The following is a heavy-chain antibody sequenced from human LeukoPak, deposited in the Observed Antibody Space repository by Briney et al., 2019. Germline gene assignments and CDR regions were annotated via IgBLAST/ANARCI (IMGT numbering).Heavy chain of an antibody. D-gene: IGHD2-2*01. CDR3: AKDRRPLTIVVVPAASRY. CDR1: GFTFSSYG. V-gene: IGHV3-30*02. J-gene: IGHJ4*02. Sequence: GGSLRLSCAASGFTFSSYGMHWVRQTPGKGLEWVAVIWYGGSNKYYADSVKGRFTISRDNSKNTLYLQMNSLRAEDTAVYYCAKDRRPLTIVVVPAASRYWGQGTLVTVSS. CDR2: IWYGGSNK.